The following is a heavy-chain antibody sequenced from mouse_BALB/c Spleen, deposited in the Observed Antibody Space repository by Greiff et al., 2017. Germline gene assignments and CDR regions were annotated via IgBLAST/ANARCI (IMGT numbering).Heavy chain of an antibody. D-gene: IGHD2-4*01. V-gene: IGHV3-8*02. Sequence: VQLQQSGPSLVKPSQTLSLTCSVTGDSITSGYWNWIRKFPGNKLEYMGYISYSGSTYYNPSLKSRISITRDTSKNQYYLQLNSVTTEDTATYYCASPYYDYPYYYAMDYWGQGTSVTVSS. CDR1: GDSITSGY. CDR2: ISYSGST. CDR3: ASPYYDYPYYYAMDY. J-gene: IGHJ4*01.